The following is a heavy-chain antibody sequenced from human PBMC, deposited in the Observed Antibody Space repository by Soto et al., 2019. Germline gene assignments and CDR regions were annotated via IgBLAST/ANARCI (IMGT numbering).Heavy chain of an antibody. J-gene: IGHJ6*02. CDR3: ARDYSASPTYGMDV. D-gene: IGHD6-13*01. Sequence: PSQTLSLTCAISGDSVSSNNAAWNWIRQSPSRGLEWLGRTYYKSKWYHDYAVSLNSRITINPDTSKNQFSLQLISVTPEDTAVYYCARDYSASPTYGMDVWGQGTTVTVSS. V-gene: IGHV6-1*01. CDR2: TYYKSKWYH. CDR1: GDSVSSNNAA.